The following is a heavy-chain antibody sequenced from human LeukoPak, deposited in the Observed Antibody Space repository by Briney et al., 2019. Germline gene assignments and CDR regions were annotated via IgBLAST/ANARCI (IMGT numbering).Heavy chain of an antibody. Sequence: GESLRISCKSSGYSFTNYWIGWVRQMPGKGLEWMGNIYPGGSETRYSPSFQGQVTISVDKSTRTAYLQWSRLKASDTAMYYCARLTSVTLPFDFWGQGTLVTVSS. V-gene: IGHV5-51*01. CDR2: IYPGGSET. CDR3: ARLTSVTLPFDF. J-gene: IGHJ4*02. CDR1: GYSFTNYW. D-gene: IGHD4-17*01.